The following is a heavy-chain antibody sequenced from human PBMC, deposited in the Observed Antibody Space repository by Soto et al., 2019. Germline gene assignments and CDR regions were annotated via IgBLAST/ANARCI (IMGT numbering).Heavy chain of an antibody. CDR1: GYTFTGYY. CDR2: INPNSGGT. D-gene: IGHD7-27*01. Sequence: ASVKVSCKASGYTFTGYYMHWVRQAPGQGLEWMGWINPNSGGTNYAQKFQGWVTMTRDTSISTAYMELSRLRSDDTAVYYCARMARVVEDQLGVNDAFDIWGQGTMVTVSS. J-gene: IGHJ3*02. V-gene: IGHV1-2*04. CDR3: ARMARVVEDQLGVNDAFDI.